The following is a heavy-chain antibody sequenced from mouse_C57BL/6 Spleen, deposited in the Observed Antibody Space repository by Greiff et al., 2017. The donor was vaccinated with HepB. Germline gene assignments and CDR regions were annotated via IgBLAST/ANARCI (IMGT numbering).Heavy chain of an antibody. V-gene: IGHV1-81*01. Sequence: VHLVESGAELARPGASVKLSCKASGYTFTSYGISWVKQRTGQGLEWIGEIYPRSGNTYYNEKFKGKATLTADKSSSTAYMELRSLTSEDSAVYFCARSYYDYDGFAYWGQGTLVTVSA. CDR2: IYPRSGNT. D-gene: IGHD2-4*01. J-gene: IGHJ3*01. CDR1: GYTFTSYG. CDR3: ARSYYDYDGFAY.